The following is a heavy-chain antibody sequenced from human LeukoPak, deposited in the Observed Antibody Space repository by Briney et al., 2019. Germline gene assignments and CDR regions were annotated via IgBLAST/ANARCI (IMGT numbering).Heavy chain of an antibody. D-gene: IGHD5-12*01. CDR3: ARDVAPGVATLYYYYYGMDV. V-gene: IGHV3-21*01. CDR2: ISSSSSYI. J-gene: IGHJ6*02. CDR1: GFTFSSYS. Sequence: GGSLRLSCAASGFTFSSYSMNWVRQAPGKGLEWVSSISSSSSYIYYADSVKGRFTISRDNAKNSLYLQMNSLRAEDTAVYYCARDVAPGVATLYYYYYGMDVWGQGTTVTVSS.